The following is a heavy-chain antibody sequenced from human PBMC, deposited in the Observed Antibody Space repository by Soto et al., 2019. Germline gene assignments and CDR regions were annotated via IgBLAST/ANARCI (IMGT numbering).Heavy chain of an antibody. CDR2: IWYDGSNK. J-gene: IGHJ4*02. D-gene: IGHD5-12*01. Sequence: SLRLSCAASGFTFSSYGMHWVRQAPGKGLEWVAVIWYDGSNKYYADSVKGRFTISRDNSKNTLYLQMNSLRAEDTAVYYCARDSASGYDYYPSDYWGQGTLVTVSS. V-gene: IGHV3-33*01. CDR3: ARDSASGYDYYPSDY. CDR1: GFTFSSYG.